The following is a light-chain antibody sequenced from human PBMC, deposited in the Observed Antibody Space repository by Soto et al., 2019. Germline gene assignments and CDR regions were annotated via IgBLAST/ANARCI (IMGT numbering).Light chain of an antibody. CDR2: KAS. Sequence: DIQMTQSPSTLSASVGDRVTISCRASQSITGWLAWFQQKPGKAPKLLISKASNLESGVPSRFSGSGSGTDFTLTISGLQPDDFATYYCQQYNTYSPWTFGQGTKVEIK. J-gene: IGKJ1*01. CDR3: QQYNTYSPWT. CDR1: QSITGW. V-gene: IGKV1-5*03.